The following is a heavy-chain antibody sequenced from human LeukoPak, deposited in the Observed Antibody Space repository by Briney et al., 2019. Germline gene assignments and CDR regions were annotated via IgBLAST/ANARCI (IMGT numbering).Heavy chain of an antibody. CDR1: GFSLTTSGVG. V-gene: IGHV2-5*02. CDR2: IYWDNNK. J-gene: IGHJ5*02. D-gene: IGHD2/OR15-2a*01. Sequence: ESGPTLVKPTQTLTLTCTFSGFSLTTSGVGVGWIRQPPGKALEWLALIYWDNNKLYSPSLRSRLTIAKDTSKNQVVLTMTNMDPLDTATNSWSHHRYYKILYFFCPWGQGTLVTVSS. CDR3: SHHRYYKILYFFCP.